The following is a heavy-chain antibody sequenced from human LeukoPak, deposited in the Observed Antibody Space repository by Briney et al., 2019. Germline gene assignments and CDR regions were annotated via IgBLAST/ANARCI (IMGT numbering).Heavy chain of an antibody. CDR1: GGSISSYY. CDR3: ARGARSDYYDFWSGYSSYYFDY. Sequence: SETLSLTCTVSGGSISSYYWSWIRQPPGKGLEWIGYIYYSGSTNYNPSLKSRVTISVDTSKNQFSLKLSSVTAADTAVYYCARGARSDYYDFWSGYSSYYFDYWGQGTLVTVSS. V-gene: IGHV4-59*01. J-gene: IGHJ4*02. CDR2: IYYSGST. D-gene: IGHD3-3*01.